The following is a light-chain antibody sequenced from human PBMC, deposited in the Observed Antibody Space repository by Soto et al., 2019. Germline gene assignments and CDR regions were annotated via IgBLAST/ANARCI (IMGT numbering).Light chain of an antibody. CDR1: SSDVGGYNA. CDR3: NSFRVSHLYV. J-gene: IGLJ1*01. CDR2: EVA. V-gene: IGLV2-14*01. Sequence: ALSQPASVSGSPGQTITISCTGTSSDVGGYNAVSWYQHHPGKAPKLIIYEVAHRPSGVSDRFSASKAGNTASLTISGLQAEDEADYYCNSFRVSHLYVFGTGTKVTVL.